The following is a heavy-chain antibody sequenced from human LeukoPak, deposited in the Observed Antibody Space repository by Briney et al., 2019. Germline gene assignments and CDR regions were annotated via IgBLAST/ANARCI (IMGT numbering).Heavy chain of an antibody. CDR2: IYSDGST. Sequence: GGSLRLSCAASGFTFSSYAMSWVRQAPGKGLEWVSVIYSDGSTFHADSVKGRFTISRDNSKNTLYLQMNSLRAEDTAVYYCARAPVVGQGGYWGQGTLVTVSS. J-gene: IGHJ4*02. CDR3: ARAPVVGQGGY. V-gene: IGHV3-53*01. CDR1: GFTFSSYA. D-gene: IGHD2-15*01.